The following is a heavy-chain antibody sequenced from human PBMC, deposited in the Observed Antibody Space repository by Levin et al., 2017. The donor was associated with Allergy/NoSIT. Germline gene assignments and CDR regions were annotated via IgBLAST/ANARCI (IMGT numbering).Heavy chain of an antibody. D-gene: IGHD3-10*01. V-gene: IGHV4-34*01. Sequence: SETLSLTCGVYGGSFSGYYWSWIRQSPGKGLEWIAEIIHSGSTNYNPSLKSRVTISVDTSKNQVSLNLSSVTAADTAVYYCARGRGTTYYGSGSYYFSYWGQGTLVTVSS. CDR3: ARGRGTTYYGSGSYYFSY. CDR2: IIHSGST. J-gene: IGHJ4*02. CDR1: GGSFSGYY.